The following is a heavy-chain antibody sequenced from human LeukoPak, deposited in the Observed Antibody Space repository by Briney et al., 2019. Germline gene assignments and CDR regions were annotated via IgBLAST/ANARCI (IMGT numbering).Heavy chain of an antibody. D-gene: IGHD4-17*01. J-gene: IGHJ4*02. CDR2: ISYDGSNE. V-gene: IGHV3-30-3*01. CDR3: ARDNYGLDY. CDR1: GFTFRTYA. Sequence: PGRSLRLSCAASGFTFRTYAMHWVRQAPGKGLAWVALISYDGSNEYYADSVKGRFTISRDNSKNTLYLQMNGLRPEDTAVFYCARDNYGLDYWGQGTLVTVSS.